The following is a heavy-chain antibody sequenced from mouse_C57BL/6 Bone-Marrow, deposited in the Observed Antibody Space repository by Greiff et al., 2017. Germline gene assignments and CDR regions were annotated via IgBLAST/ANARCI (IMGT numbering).Heavy chain of an antibody. CDR3: ARISYYGSSSYYFDY. Sequence: QVHVKQSGAELARPGASVKLSCKASGYTFTSYGISWVKQRTGQGLEWIGEIYPRSGNTYYNEKFKGKATLTADKSSSTAYMELRSLTSEDSAVYFCARISYYGSSSYYFDYWGQGTTLTVSS. V-gene: IGHV1-81*01. D-gene: IGHD1-1*01. CDR1: GYTFTSYG. CDR2: IYPRSGNT. J-gene: IGHJ2*01.